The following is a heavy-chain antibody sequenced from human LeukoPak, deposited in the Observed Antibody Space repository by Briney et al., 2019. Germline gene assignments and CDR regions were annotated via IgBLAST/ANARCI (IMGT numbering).Heavy chain of an antibody. CDR1: GFSFSGYW. CDR3: ARVGSSHPRSGGWFDP. Sequence: GSLRLSCVASGFSFSGYWMTWVRQAPGKGLEWIGEIYHSGSTNYNPSLKSRVTISVDKSKNQSSLKLSSVTAADTAVYYCARVGSSHPRSGGWFDPWGQGTLVTVSS. V-gene: IGHV4-4*02. J-gene: IGHJ5*02. CDR2: IYHSGST. D-gene: IGHD2-2*01.